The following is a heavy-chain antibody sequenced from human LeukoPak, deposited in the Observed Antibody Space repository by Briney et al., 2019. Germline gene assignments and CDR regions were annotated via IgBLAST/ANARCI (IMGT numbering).Heavy chain of an antibody. J-gene: IGHJ4*02. V-gene: IGHV3-23*01. D-gene: IGHD3-22*01. CDR3: AKGGQTYYFDTSGTY. CDR2: ASSGGST. Sequence: PGGSLRLSCAASGFTLSSYTMSWVRQSPGMGLEWVSSASSGGSTYYTDSVRGRFTISRDNSKNTLFLQMNSLSAEDTAVYYCAKGGQTYYFDTSGTYWGLGTLVTVSS. CDR1: GFTLSSYT.